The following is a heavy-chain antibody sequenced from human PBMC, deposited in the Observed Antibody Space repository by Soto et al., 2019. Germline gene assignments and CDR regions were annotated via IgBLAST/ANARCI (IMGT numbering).Heavy chain of an antibody. Sequence: PGGSLRLSCAASGFTFSSYAMHWVRQAPGKGLEWVAVISYDGSNKYYADSVKGRLTISRDNSKNTLYLQMNSLRAEDTAVYYCASVDTARVKNFDYWGQGTLVTVSS. J-gene: IGHJ4*02. V-gene: IGHV3-30-3*01. CDR2: ISYDGSNK. CDR1: GFTFSSYA. D-gene: IGHD5-18*01. CDR3: ASVDTARVKNFDY.